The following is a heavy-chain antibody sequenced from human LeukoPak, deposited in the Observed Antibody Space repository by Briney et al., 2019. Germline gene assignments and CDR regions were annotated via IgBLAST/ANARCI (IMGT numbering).Heavy chain of an antibody. CDR3: AELGITMIGGV. J-gene: IGHJ6*04. Sequence: GGSLRLSCAASGFTFSSYAMHWVRQAPGKGLEWVTIISYDGSNKYYADSVKGRFTISRDNAKNSLYLQVNSLRAEDTAVYYCAELGITMIGGVWGKGTTVTISS. CDR2: ISYDGSNK. D-gene: IGHD3-10*02. V-gene: IGHV3-30*04. CDR1: GFTFSSYA.